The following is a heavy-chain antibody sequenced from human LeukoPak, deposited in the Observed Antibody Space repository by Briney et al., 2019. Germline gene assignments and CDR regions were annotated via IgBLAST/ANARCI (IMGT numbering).Heavy chain of an antibody. J-gene: IGHJ4*02. CDR1: GYTFTSYY. CDR3: ARDPGIAVAEYYFDY. D-gene: IGHD6-19*01. V-gene: IGHV1-46*01. Sequence: ASVKVSCKASGYTFTSYYMHWVRQAPGQGLEWTGIINPSGGSTSYAQKFQGRVTMTRDTSTSTVYMELSSLRSEDTAVYYCARDPGIAVAEYYFDYWGQGTLVTVSS. CDR2: INPSGGST.